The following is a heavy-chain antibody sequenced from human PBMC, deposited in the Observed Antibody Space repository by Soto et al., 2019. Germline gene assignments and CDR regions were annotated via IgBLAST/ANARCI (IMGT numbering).Heavy chain of an antibody. D-gene: IGHD3-3*01. CDR3: ARIRFLEWFLDY. Sequence: PRGSLRLSCATSGFPFNKYWMTWVRQAPGKGLEWVANINQDESEKYYVDSIKGRFTISRDNAKTSVYLQMNSLRAEDTAVYWCARIRFLEWFLDYWGQGALVTVSS. V-gene: IGHV3-7*01. J-gene: IGHJ4*02. CDR2: INQDESEK. CDR1: GFPFNKYW.